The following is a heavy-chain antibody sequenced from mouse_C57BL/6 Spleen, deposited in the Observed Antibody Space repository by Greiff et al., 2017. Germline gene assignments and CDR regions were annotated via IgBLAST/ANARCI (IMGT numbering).Heavy chain of an antibody. CDR2: IRNKANGYTT. CDR3: ARYDTTVASTGYFDY. V-gene: IGHV7-3*01. CDR1: GFTFTDYY. Sequence: EVKLMESGGGLVQPGGSLSLSCAASGFTFTDYYMSWVRQPPGKALEWLGFIRNKANGYTTEYSASVKGRFTISRDNSQSILYLQMNALRAEDSATYYCARYDTTVASTGYFDYWGQGTTLTVSS. J-gene: IGHJ2*01. D-gene: IGHD1-1*01.